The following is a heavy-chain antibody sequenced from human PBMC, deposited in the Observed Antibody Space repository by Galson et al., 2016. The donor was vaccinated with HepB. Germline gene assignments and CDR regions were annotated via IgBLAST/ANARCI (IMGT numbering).Heavy chain of an antibody. Sequence: SLRLSCAASGVTFSSYNMNWVRQAPGKGLEWASSIRIGSSYISYADSVKGRFTISRDNAKNSLYLQMHSLRAEDTAVYYCARDARKTLQDAFDVWGQGTMVTVSS. CDR2: IRIGSSYI. CDR1: GVTFSSYN. CDR3: ARDARKTLQDAFDV. J-gene: IGHJ3*01. V-gene: IGHV3-21*01.